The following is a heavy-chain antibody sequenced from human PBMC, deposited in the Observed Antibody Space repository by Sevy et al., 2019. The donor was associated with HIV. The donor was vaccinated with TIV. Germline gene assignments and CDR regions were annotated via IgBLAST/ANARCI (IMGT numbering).Heavy chain of an antibody. CDR1: GGSISSSSYY. CDR3: ASTEGATFGGLFDY. CDR2: IYYSGST. V-gene: IGHV4-39*01. J-gene: IGHJ4*02. D-gene: IGHD1-26*01. Sequence: SETLSLTCTVSGGSISSSSYYWGWIRQPPGKGLEWIGSIYYSGSTCYNPSLKSRVTISVDTSKNQFSLKLSSVTAADTAVYYCASTEGATFGGLFDYWGQGTLVTVSS.